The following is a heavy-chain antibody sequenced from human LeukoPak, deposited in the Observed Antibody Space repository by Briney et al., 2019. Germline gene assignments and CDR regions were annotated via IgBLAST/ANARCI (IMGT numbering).Heavy chain of an antibody. CDR2: INTETGNP. CDR3: AKEGWFDP. J-gene: IGHJ5*02. Sequence: ASVKVSCKASGYIFTSYAMNWVRQAPGQGPEWMGWINTETGNPTYAQGFAGRFVFSSDTSVSTAYLQISSLKAEDTAVYYCAKEGWFDPWGQGTLVTVSS. CDR1: GYIFTSYA. V-gene: IGHV7-4-1*02.